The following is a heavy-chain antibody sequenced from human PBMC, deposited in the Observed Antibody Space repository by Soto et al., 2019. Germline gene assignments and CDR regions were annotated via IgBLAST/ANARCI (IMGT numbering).Heavy chain of an antibody. D-gene: IGHD1-7*01. CDR1: GGSISSGGYY. CDR3: ARDGGGSITGTPGWLER. Sequence: SETLSLTCTVSGGSISSGGYYWSWIRQHPGKGLEWIGYIYYSGSTYYNPSLKSRVTISVDTSKNQFSLKLSSVTAADTAVYYGARDGGGSITGTPGWLERWGQGTRVIVSS. J-gene: IGHJ5*02. V-gene: IGHV4-31*03. CDR2: IYYSGST.